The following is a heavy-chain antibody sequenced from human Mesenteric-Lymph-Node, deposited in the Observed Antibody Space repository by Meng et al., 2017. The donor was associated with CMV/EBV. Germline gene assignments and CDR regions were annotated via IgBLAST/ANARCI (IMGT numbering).Heavy chain of an antibody. D-gene: IGHD1-14*01. CDR3: ARSPTGISNPYHFDS. CDR1: GYKCSDYW. J-gene: IGHJ4*02. V-gene: IGHV5-51*01. CDR2: IYPGDSDT. Sequence: SGYKCSDYWIGWVRQMPGKGLEWMGIIYPGDSDTRYSPSFQGRVAISADRSLSTAYLQFNCLKASDTATYYCARSPTGISNPYHFDSWGQGTLVTVSS.